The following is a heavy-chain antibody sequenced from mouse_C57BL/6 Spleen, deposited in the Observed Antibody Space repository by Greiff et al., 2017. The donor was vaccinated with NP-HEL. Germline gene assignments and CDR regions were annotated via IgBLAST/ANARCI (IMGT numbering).Heavy chain of an antibody. D-gene: IGHD1-1*01. J-gene: IGHJ2*01. CDR1: GYTFTDYE. V-gene: IGHV1-15*01. CDR2: IDPETGGT. CDR3: TRSDYGSILYYFDY. Sequence: VKLQESGAELVRPGASVTLSCKASGYTFTDYEMHWVKQTPVHGLEWIGAIDPETGGTAYNQKFKGKAILTADKSSSTAYMELRSLTSEDSAVYYCTRSDYGSILYYFDYWGQGTTLTVSS.